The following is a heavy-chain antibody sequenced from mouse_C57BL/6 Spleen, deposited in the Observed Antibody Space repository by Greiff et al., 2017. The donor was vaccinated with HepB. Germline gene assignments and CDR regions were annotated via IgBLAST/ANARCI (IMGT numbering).Heavy chain of an antibody. V-gene: IGHV14-4*01. J-gene: IGHJ3*01. Sequence: EVQLVESGAELVRPGASVKLSCTASGFNIKDDYMHWVKQRPEQGLEWIGWIDPENGDTEYASKFQGKATITADTSSNTAYLQLSSLTSEDTAVYYCTTGYYGSRAWFAYWGQGTLVTVSA. CDR1: GFNIKDDY. D-gene: IGHD1-1*01. CDR3: TTGYYGSRAWFAY. CDR2: IDPENGDT.